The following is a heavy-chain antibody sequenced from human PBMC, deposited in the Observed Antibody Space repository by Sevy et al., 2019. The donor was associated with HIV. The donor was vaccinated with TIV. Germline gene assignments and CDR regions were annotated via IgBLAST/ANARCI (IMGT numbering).Heavy chain of an antibody. CDR1: GFTFDDYG. Sequence: GGSLRLSCAASGFTFDDYGMSWVRQAPGKGLEWVSGINWNGGSTGYADSLKGRFTISRDNAKNSLYLQMNSLRAEDTALYYCARDRQVATINGIYYYYGMDVWGQGTTVTVS. D-gene: IGHD5-12*01. V-gene: IGHV3-20*04. CDR3: ARDRQVATINGIYYYYGMDV. J-gene: IGHJ6*02. CDR2: INWNGGST.